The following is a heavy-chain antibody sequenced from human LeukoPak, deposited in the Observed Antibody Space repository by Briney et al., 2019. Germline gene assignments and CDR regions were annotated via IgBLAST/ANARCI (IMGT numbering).Heavy chain of an antibody. Sequence: GGSLRLSCAASRFTFSSYAMSWVRQAPGKGLEWVSAISGGGGTTYYADSVKGRFTISRDNSKNTLFLQMNSLRAEDTAVYYCAKDREGLSSGYDLEYFDYWGQGTLVTVSS. D-gene: IGHD5-12*01. CDR1: RFTFSSYA. CDR3: AKDREGLSSGYDLEYFDY. V-gene: IGHV3-23*01. J-gene: IGHJ4*02. CDR2: ISGGGGTT.